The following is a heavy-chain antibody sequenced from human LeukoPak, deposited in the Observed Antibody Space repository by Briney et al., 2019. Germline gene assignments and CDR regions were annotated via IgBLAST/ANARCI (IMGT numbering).Heavy chain of an antibody. CDR1: GYTFTGYY. Sequence: ASVKVSFKASGYTFTGYYMHWVRQAPGQGLEWMGWINPNSGGTNYAQKFQGRVTMTRDTSISTAYMELSRLRSDDTAVYYCARGNLFDYYGSGSYNWWGQGTLVTVSS. V-gene: IGHV1-2*02. J-gene: IGHJ4*02. D-gene: IGHD3-10*01. CDR3: ARGNLFDYYGSGSYNW. CDR2: INPNSGGT.